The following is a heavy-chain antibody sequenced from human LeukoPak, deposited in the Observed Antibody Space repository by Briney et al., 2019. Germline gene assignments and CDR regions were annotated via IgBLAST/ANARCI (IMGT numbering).Heavy chain of an antibody. J-gene: IGHJ4*02. CDR3: ARESTDYYGSGSYYNGAVYFNF. CDR1: GYTFTGYY. D-gene: IGHD3-10*01. CDR2: INPSGGST. V-gene: IGHV1-46*01. Sequence: ASVKVSCKASGYTFTGYYIHWVRQAPGQGLEWMGIINPSGGSTSYAQKFQGRVTMTRDMSTSTVYLELSSLRSEDPAVYYCARESTDYYGSGSYYNGAVYFNFWGQGTLVTVSS.